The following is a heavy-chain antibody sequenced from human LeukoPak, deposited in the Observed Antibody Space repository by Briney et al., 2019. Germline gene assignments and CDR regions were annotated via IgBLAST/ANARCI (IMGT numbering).Heavy chain of an antibody. CDR1: GLTFSRYW. CDR2: INEDGSEK. Sequence: GGSLRLSREASGLTFSRYWLTWVRQAPGKGLEWVANINEDGSEKNYVDSVKGRFSISRDNAKSSLFLQMNNLRAEDTAVYHCVSRACSITACYAASWRYFDHWGQGTLVTVSS. V-gene: IGHV3-7*03. D-gene: IGHD2-2*01. CDR3: VSRACSITACYAASWRYFDH. J-gene: IGHJ4*02.